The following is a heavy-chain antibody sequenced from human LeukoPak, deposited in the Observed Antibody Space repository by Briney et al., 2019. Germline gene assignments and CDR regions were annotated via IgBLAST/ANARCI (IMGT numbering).Heavy chain of an antibody. D-gene: IGHD3-22*01. J-gene: IGHJ4*02. CDR1: GFTFSRYW. CDR3: ARDEVSYYYDSSASGFDY. Sequence: GGTLTLSCAASGFTFSRYWMISVRQPPGNGLDSLANINPAGSEKYYVDSVKGRFNISRDNAKNSLYLQMHRLRAEDTAVYYCARDEVSYYYDSSASGFDYWGQGTLVTVSS. CDR2: INPAGSEK. V-gene: IGHV3-7*01.